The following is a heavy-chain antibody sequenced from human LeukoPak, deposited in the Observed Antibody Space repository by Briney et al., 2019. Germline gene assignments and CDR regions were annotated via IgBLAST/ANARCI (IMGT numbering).Heavy chain of an antibody. D-gene: IGHD3-3*01. Sequence: SQTLSLTCAISGDSFSSNSAAWNWIRQSPSRGLEWLGRTYYRSKWYNDYAVSVKSRITINPDTSKNQFSLQLNSVTPEDTAVYYCARSKYDFWSGYANWFDPWGQGTLVTVSS. V-gene: IGHV6-1*01. CDR2: TYYRSKWYN. CDR1: GDSFSSNSAA. CDR3: ARSKYDFWSGYANWFDP. J-gene: IGHJ5*02.